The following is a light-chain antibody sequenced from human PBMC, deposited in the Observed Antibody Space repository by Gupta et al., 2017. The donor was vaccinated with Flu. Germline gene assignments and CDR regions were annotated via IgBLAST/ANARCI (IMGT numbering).Light chain of an antibody. CDR3: QSYDSSLSGSGV. J-gene: IGLJ3*02. CDR2: GNS. CDR1: SSNIGAGYD. V-gene: IGLV1-40*01. Sequence: QSAIMSCTGSSSNIGAGYDVHWYQQLPGTAPKLLIYGNSNRPSGVPDRFSGSKSGTSASLAITGLQAEDEADYYCQSYDSSLSGSGVFGGGTKLTVL.